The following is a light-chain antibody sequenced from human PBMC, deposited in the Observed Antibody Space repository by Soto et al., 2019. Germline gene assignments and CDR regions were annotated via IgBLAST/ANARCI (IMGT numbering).Light chain of an antibody. V-gene: IGKV1-39*01. Sequence: DIQMTQSPSSLSASMGDRVTITCRASQSISTYLNWYQQKLGEAPKLLIYAASSLQSGVPLRFNSSGSGTDFTLTINSLHPEAFATHYCHQSSSAPRSFGGGTRVEIK. CDR2: AAS. J-gene: IGKJ4*01. CDR1: QSISTY. CDR3: HQSSSAPRS.